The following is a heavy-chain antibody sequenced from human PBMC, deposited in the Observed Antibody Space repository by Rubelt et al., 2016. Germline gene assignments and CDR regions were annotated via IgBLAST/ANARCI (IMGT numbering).Heavy chain of an antibody. D-gene: IGHD6-19*01. CDR3: ARDHSSGWYLEGFFDY. CDR2: TYHSGST. CDR1: GGSISSYY. J-gene: IGHJ4*02. Sequence: QVQLQESGPGLVKPSETLSLTCTVSGGSISSYYWSWIRQPPGKGLEWIGSTYHSGSTDYNPSLKSRVTISVDPSKNQFYLKLSSVTAADTAVYYCARDHSSGWYLEGFFDYWGQGTLVTVSS. V-gene: IGHV4-59*12.